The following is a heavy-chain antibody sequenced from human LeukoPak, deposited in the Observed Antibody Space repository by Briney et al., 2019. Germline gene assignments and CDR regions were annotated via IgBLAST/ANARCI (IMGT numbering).Heavy chain of an antibody. CDR2: INPNSGGT. CDR3: ARVPYSRRPYFDY. V-gene: IGHV1-2*02. CDR1: GYTLTELS. Sequence: ASVKVSCKVSGYTLTELSMHWVRQAPGQGLEWMGWINPNSGGTNYAQKFQGRVTMTRDTSISTAYMELSRLRSDDTAVYYCARVPYSRRPYFDYWGQGTLVTVSP. J-gene: IGHJ4*02. D-gene: IGHD6-13*01.